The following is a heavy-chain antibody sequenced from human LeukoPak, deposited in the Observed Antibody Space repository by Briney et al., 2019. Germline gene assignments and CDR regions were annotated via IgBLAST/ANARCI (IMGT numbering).Heavy chain of an antibody. D-gene: IGHD3-16*02. Sequence: GGSLRLSCAASGFTLSSYAMSWVRQAPGKGLEWVSTISNTGGSTYYADSVQGRFTISRDNSKNTLSLQMNSLRAGDTADYYCAKLMLTFGGNIVAPPDYWGQGTLVTVSS. J-gene: IGHJ4*02. V-gene: IGHV3-23*01. CDR3: AKLMLTFGGNIVAPPDY. CDR1: GFTLSSYA. CDR2: ISNTGGST.